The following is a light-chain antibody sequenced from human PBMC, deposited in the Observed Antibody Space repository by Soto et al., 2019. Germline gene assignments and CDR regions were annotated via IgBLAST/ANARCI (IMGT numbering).Light chain of an antibody. CDR2: DNN. CDR3: GTWDSSLSAVV. V-gene: IGLV1-51*01. J-gene: IGLJ2*01. CDR1: SPNIGTYY. Sequence: QSVLTQPPSVSAAPGQKVAISCSGSSPNIGTYYVSWYQHVPGAPPKLLIYDNNERPSGIPDRFSGSKSGTSATLGITGLQTEDEADYHCGTWDSSLSAVVFGGGTKLTVL.